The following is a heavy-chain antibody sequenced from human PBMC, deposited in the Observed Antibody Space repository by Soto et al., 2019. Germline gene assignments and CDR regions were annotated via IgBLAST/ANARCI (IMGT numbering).Heavy chain of an antibody. CDR2: IIPIFGTA. CDR3: ARDHIVVVTAIPGGDAFDI. J-gene: IGHJ3*02. V-gene: IGHV1-69*01. Sequence: QVQLVQSGAEVKKPGSSVKVSCKASGGTFSSYAISWVRQAPGQGLEWMGGIIPIFGTANYAQKFQGRVTITADESTSTAYIELSSLRSEDTAVYYCARDHIVVVTAIPGGDAFDIWGQGTMVTVSS. D-gene: IGHD2-21*02. CDR1: GGTFSSYA.